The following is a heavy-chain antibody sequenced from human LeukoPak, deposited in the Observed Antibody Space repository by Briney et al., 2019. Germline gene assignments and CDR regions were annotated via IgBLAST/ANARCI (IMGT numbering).Heavy chain of an antibody. J-gene: IGHJ5*02. D-gene: IGHD3-22*01. CDR2: TYYSGTT. V-gene: IGHV4-59*01. CDR3: ARETAHYYDTSRGWFDP. CDR1: GGSISPYY. Sequence: SETLSLTCTVSGGSISPYYWSWIRQPPGKGLEWIGYTYYSGTTNYNPSLKSRVTISVDTSKNQFSLKLSSVTAADTAVYYCARETAHYYDTSRGWFDPWGQGTLVTVSS.